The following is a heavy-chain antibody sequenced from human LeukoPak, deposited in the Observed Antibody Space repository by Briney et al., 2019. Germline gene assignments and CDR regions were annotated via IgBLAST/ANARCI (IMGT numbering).Heavy chain of an antibody. CDR2: MNQDGSAK. D-gene: IGHD3-16*01. V-gene: IGHV3-7*01. Sequence: GGSLRLSCAASGFTFSDYYMSWIRQVPGKGLEWVANMNQDGSAKGYVDSVKGRFTISRDNARNSLYLQMSSLRPEDTAVYYCATYTHWVAGDVWGQGTTVTVSS. CDR3: ATYTHWVAGDV. J-gene: IGHJ6*02. CDR1: GFTFSDYY.